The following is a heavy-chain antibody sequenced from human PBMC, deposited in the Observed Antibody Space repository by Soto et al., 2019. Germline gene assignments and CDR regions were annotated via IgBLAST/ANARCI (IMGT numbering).Heavy chain of an antibody. CDR1: GFTFSSYD. V-gene: IGHV3-13*01. D-gene: IGHD3-3*01. Sequence: GGSLRLSCAASGFTFSSYDMHWVRQATGKGLEWVSAIGTAGDTYYPGSVKGRFTISRENAKNSLYLQMNSLRAGDTAVYYCERGGAFLGVVGNNRAFGGNGTTVNVPP. CDR3: ERGGAFLGVVGNNRAF. CDR2: IGTAGDT. J-gene: IGHJ6*04.